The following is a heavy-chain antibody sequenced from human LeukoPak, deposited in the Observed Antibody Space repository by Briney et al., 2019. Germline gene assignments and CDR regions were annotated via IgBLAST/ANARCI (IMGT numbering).Heavy chain of an antibody. CDR2: INHSGST. Sequence: PSETLSLTCAVYSGSFSGYYWNWIRQPPGKGLEWIGEINHSGSTNYNPSLKSRVTISVDTSKHQFSLKLSSVTAADTAVYYCARGGSGWYASYNWFDPWGQGTLVTVSS. V-gene: IGHV4-34*01. CDR3: ARGGSGWYASYNWFDP. J-gene: IGHJ5*02. CDR1: SGSFSGYY. D-gene: IGHD6-19*01.